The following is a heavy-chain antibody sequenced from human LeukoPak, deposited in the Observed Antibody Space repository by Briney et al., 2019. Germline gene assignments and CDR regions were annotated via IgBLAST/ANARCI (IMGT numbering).Heavy chain of an antibody. J-gene: IGHJ4*02. V-gene: IGHV3-48*01. Sequence: GGSLRLSCAASGFTFSSYSMNWVRQAPGKGLEWGSYISGSSSTIYYADSVKGRFTISRDKGKNTLYLQMNSLRAEDTAVYYCARGSTYYDSSGQVPFDYWGQGTLVTVSS. D-gene: IGHD3-22*01. CDR2: ISGSSSTI. CDR1: GFTFSSYS. CDR3: ARGSTYYDSSGQVPFDY.